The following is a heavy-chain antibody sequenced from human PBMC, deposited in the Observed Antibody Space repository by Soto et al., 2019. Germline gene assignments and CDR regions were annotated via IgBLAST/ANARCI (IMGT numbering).Heavy chain of an antibody. J-gene: IGHJ5*02. CDR1: GGSISSGVYY. Sequence: PSETLSLTCTVSGGSISSGVYYWSWIRQHPGKGLEWIGYIYYSGSTYYNPSLKSRVTISVDTSKNQFSLKLSSVTAADTAVYYCARVRDYDILTGYYVGTDWIDPSGQATLVSVSS. D-gene: IGHD3-9*01. V-gene: IGHV4-31*03. CDR2: IYYSGST. CDR3: ARVRDYDILTGYYVGTDWIDP.